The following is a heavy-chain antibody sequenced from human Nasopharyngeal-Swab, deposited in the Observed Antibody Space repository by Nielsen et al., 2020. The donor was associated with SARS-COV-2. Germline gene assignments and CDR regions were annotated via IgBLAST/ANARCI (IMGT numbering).Heavy chain of an antibody. CDR2: ISTSGRST. Sequence: GGSLRLSCAASGFTFSDYYMAWIRQAPGKGLEWVSYISTSGRSTDSADSVKGRFTISRDSANNLLYLQMNSLRGEDTAVYYCTRDGSWATGGAFDIWGQGTMVTVSS. D-gene: IGHD3-10*01. V-gene: IGHV3-11*04. CDR3: TRDGSWATGGAFDI. CDR1: GFTFSDYY. J-gene: IGHJ3*02.